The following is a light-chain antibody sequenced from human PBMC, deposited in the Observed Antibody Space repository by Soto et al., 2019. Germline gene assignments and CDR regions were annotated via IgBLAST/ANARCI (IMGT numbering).Light chain of an antibody. Sequence: QSALTQPPSASGSPGQSVTISCTGTLSDVGGQNFVSWYQQDPGKAPKLMIYDVNKRPSGVPDRFSGSKSGNTASLTVSGLQAEDEDNYYCSSYAGTNVIFGGGTKVTVL. CDR2: DVN. CDR3: SSYAGTNVI. J-gene: IGLJ2*01. V-gene: IGLV2-8*01. CDR1: LSDVGGQNF.